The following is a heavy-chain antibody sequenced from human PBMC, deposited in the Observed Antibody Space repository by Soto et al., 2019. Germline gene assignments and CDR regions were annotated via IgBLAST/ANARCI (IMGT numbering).Heavy chain of an antibody. CDR2: IKSKAEGGTT. J-gene: IGHJ6*03. D-gene: IGHD3-10*01. V-gene: IGHV3-15*01. CDR3: TTRSGATAVDHFYYMDV. Sequence: EVQLVESGGGLVKPGGSLRLSCVASGFTFGNAWITWVRQAPGKGLEWVGRIKSKAEGGTTDYAAPVKGRFTIARDDSKTTVYLQMSSLKTEDTAVYYCTTRSGATAVDHFYYMDVWGKGTTVTVSS. CDR1: GFTFGNAW.